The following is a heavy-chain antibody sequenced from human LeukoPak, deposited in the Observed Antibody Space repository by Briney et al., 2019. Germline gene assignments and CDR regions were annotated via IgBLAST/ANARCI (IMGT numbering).Heavy chain of an antibody. Sequence: GGSLRLSCAASGFTFSSYWMHWVRQAPGKGLEWVSAISGSGGSTYYADSVKGRFTISRDNSKNTLYLQMNSLRAEDTAVYYCARSDELLDPVDYWGQGTLVTVSS. V-gene: IGHV3-23*01. CDR1: GFTFSSYW. CDR2: ISGSGGST. J-gene: IGHJ4*02. D-gene: IGHD2-15*01. CDR3: ARSDELLDPVDY.